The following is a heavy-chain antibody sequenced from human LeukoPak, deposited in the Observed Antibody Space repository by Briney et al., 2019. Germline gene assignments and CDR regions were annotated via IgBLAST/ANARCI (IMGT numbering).Heavy chain of an antibody. CDR3: AKRRGEVPTASLDY. CDR2: ISGSGGSP. CDR1: GFTFSGYA. Sequence: GGSLRLSCAASGFTFSGYAMSWVRQAPGKGLEWVSGISGSGGSPSYADSVKGRFTISRDNSKNTLYLQMNSLRAEDTAMYYYAKRRGEVPTASLDYWGQGTLVTVSS. V-gene: IGHV3-23*01. J-gene: IGHJ4*02. D-gene: IGHD2-2*01.